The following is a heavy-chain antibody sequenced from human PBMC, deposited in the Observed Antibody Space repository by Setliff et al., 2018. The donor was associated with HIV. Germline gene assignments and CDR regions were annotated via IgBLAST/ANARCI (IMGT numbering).Heavy chain of an antibody. Sequence: PSETLSLTCAVYGGSFSGYYGSWIRQSPGKGLEWIGEINHSGSTKYNPSLKSRVTISVDTSKNQFSLKLSSVTAADTAVYYCARGTAYYNFWSGYSQDYYYMDVWGKGTTVTVSS. CDR3: ARGTAYYNFWSGYSQDYYYMDV. CDR2: INHSGST. CDR1: GGSFSGYY. V-gene: IGHV4-34*01. D-gene: IGHD3-3*01. J-gene: IGHJ6*03.